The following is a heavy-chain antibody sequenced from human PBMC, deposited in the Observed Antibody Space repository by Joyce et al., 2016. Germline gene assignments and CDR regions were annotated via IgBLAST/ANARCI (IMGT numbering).Heavy chain of an antibody. Sequence: QVQLQQWGAGLLKPSETLSLSCAVYGDSSSGYYWSWFRQSPGKGLEWIGEINQSGNTNYNPSLESRVTISVDTSKSQFSLRLTSVTAADTAVYYCARGVDYWGQGVLVTVSS. V-gene: IGHV4-34*01. CDR3: ARGVDY. CDR1: GDSSSGYY. CDR2: INQSGNT. J-gene: IGHJ4*02.